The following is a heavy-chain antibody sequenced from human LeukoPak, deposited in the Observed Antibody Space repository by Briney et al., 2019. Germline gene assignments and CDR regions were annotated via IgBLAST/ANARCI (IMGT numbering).Heavy chain of an antibody. CDR1: GDSVSSNSAA. V-gene: IGHV6-1*01. CDR3: AREPLAGGPHYYYYYGMDV. D-gene: IGHD6-19*01. CDR2: TYYRSKWYN. J-gene: IGHJ6*02. Sequence: SQTLSLTCAISGDSVSSNSAAWNWIRQSPSRGLEWLGRTYYRSKWYNDYAVSVKSQITINPDTSKNQFSLQLNSVTPEDTAVYYCAREPLAGGPHYYYYYGMDVWGQGTTVTVSS.